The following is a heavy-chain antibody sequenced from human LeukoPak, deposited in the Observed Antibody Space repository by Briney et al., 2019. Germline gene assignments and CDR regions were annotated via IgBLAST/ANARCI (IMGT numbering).Heavy chain of an antibody. Sequence: SVKVSCKASGGTFSSYAISWVRQAPGQGLEWMGGIIPIFGTANYAQKFQGRVTITADESTSTAYMELSSLRSEDTAVYYCARAKYMVRGVTNIDYWGQGTLVTVPS. V-gene: IGHV1-69*13. CDR1: GGTFSSYA. CDR2: IIPIFGTA. D-gene: IGHD3-10*01. J-gene: IGHJ4*02. CDR3: ARAKYMVRGVTNIDY.